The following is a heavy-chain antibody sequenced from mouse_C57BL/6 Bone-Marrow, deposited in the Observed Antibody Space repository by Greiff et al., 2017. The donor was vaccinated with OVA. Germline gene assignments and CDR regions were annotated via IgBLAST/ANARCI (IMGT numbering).Heavy chain of an antibody. Sequence: VQLQRPGAELVKPGASVKLSCKTSGYTFTSYWMHWVKQRPGQGLEWIGMIHPNSGSTNYNEKFKSKATLTVDKSSSTAYMQLSSLTSEDSAVYYCARGGFYYSNYVGWYFDVWGTGTTVTVSS. V-gene: IGHV1-64*01. CDR2: IHPNSGST. J-gene: IGHJ1*03. CDR3: ARGGFYYSNYVGWYFDV. CDR1: GYTFTSYW. D-gene: IGHD2-5*01.